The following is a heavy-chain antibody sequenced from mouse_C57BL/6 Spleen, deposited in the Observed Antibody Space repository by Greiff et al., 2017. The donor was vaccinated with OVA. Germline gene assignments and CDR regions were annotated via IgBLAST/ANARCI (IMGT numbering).Heavy chain of an antibody. V-gene: IGHV1-53*01. Sequence: QVQLQQPGTELVKPGASVKLSCKASGYTFTSYWMHWVKQRPGQGLEWIGNINPSNGGPNYNEKFKSKATLTVDKSSSTAYMQLSSLTSEDSAVYYGARSEYYGSSWFSYWGQGTLVTVSA. CDR3: ARSEYYGSSWFSY. D-gene: IGHD1-1*01. CDR2: INPSNGGP. J-gene: IGHJ3*01. CDR1: GYTFTSYW.